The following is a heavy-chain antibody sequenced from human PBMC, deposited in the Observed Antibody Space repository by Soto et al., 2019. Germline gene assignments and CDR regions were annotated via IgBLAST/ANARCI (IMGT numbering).Heavy chain of an antibody. V-gene: IGHV3-23*01. CDR1: GFTFSSYA. D-gene: IGHD2-2*01. CDR3: AKDSEDGAVPPAKGAFDL. J-gene: IGHJ5*02. Sequence: EVQLLESGGGLVQPGGSLRLSCAASGFTFSSYAMSWVRQAPGKGLEWVSAISGSGGSTYYADSVKGRFTISRDNSKNTKYPQIIHLRAEGTAELAFAKDSEDGAVPPAKGAFDLWGQGTLVTVSS. CDR2: ISGSGGST.